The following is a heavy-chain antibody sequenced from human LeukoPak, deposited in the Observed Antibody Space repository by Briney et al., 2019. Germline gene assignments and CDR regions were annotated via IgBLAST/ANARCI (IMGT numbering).Heavy chain of an antibody. CDR1: DGSISSYF. Sequence: SETLSLTCTVSDGSISSYFWSWIRQPPGKGLEWLGYTYYSGSTKYNPSLKSRVTISVDTSKNHFSLKLRSVTAADTAVYYCARVACSSTSCFYPTFDYWGQGTRVTVSS. CDR2: TYYSGST. CDR3: ARVACSSTSCFYPTFDY. V-gene: IGHV4-59*01. J-gene: IGHJ4*02. D-gene: IGHD2-2*01.